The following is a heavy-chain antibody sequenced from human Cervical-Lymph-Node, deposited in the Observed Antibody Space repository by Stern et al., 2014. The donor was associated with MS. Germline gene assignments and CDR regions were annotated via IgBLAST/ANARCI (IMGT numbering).Heavy chain of an antibody. CDR2: IYPGDSAT. J-gene: IGHJ4*02. Sequence: VQLVQSGAELIRPGESLKISCKGSGFKFSIYCIAWVRQLPGKGLEWMGFIYPGDSATSYSPSFHAQVTMSADKSTSTAYLQWSSLNASDTAMYFCARQTTAWASDVWGQGTLVTVSS. D-gene: IGHD1-14*01. CDR3: ARQTTAWASDV. CDR1: GFKFSIYC. V-gene: IGHV5-51*01.